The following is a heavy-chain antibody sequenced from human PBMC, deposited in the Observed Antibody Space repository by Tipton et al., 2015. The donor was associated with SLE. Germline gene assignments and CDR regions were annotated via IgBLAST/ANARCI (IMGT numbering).Heavy chain of an antibody. J-gene: IGHJ5*02. CDR1: GGSMSSGGSY. Sequence: GLVKPSQTLSLTCTVSGGSMSSGGSYWNWIRQHPGKGLEWIGSVYSSGPTHYRPSLKSRVTMSVDTSKNQIFLNLTLVTAADTAVYYCARGTRDIRLDPWGQGTLVTVSS. CDR2: VYSSGPT. CDR3: ARGTRDIRLDP. D-gene: IGHD2-15*01. V-gene: IGHV4-31*03.